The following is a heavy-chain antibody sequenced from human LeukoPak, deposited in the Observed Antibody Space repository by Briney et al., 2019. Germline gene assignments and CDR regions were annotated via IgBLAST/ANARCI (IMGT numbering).Heavy chain of an antibody. J-gene: IGHJ2*01. CDR1: GYSIAHGFF. V-gene: IGHV4-38-2*02. CDR3: ARVEVPRDINDWYFDL. Sequence: SETLSLTCTVSGYSIAHGFFWAWIRHPPGGGLEWIGSFYNSGTTYYNTSLKSRISTSVDTSKNQFSLKLRLVTAADTAVYYCARVEVPRDINDWYFDLWGRGTLVTVSS. CDR2: FYNSGTT. D-gene: IGHD2-15*01.